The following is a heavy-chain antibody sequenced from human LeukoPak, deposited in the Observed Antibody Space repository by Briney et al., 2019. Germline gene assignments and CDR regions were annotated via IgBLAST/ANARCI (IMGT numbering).Heavy chain of an antibody. Sequence: PSETLSLTCAVYGGSFSGYYWSWIRQPPGKGLEWIGEINHSGSTNYNPSLKSRVTISVDTSKNQFSLKLSSVTAADTAVYYCATNGYSYGYHGYWGQGTLVTVSS. D-gene: IGHD5-18*01. CDR1: GGSFSGYY. CDR2: INHSGST. V-gene: IGHV4-34*01. J-gene: IGHJ4*02. CDR3: ATNGYSYGYHGY.